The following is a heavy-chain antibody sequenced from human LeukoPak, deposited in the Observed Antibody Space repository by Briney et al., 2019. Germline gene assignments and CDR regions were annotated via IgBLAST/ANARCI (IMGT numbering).Heavy chain of an antibody. V-gene: IGHV3-23*01. D-gene: IGHD1-1*01. CDR3: AKNPRLEGWIYFDS. CDR1: GFTFSSYS. Sequence: GWSLRLSCAASGFTFSSYSMSWVRQAPGKGLEWVSSISGSGGRIDYADSVKGRFTISRDNSKNTLSLQMNSLTAEDTAVYYCAKNPRLEGWIYFDSWGQGILVTVSS. J-gene: IGHJ4*02. CDR2: ISGSGGRI.